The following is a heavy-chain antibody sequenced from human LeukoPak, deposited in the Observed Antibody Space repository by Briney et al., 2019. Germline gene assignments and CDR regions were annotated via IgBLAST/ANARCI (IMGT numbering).Heavy chain of an antibody. CDR3: ARDGGSATPYDY. Sequence: GGSLRLSCAASGFSFRDHYIHWIRQAPGKGLEWVSYISSDSTTMKYADSVKGRFTISRDNTKKSLYLQMNSLRAEDTAVYYCARDGGSATPYDYWGPGTLVSVSS. CDR2: ISSDSTTM. CDR1: GFSFRDHY. J-gene: IGHJ4*02. V-gene: IGHV3-11*01. D-gene: IGHD3-10*01.